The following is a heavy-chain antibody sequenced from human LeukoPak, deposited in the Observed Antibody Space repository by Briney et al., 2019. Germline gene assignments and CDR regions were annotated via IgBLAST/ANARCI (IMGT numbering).Heavy chain of an antibody. CDR3: ALALRAAATTHAFDI. Sequence: SVKVSCKASGYTFTYRYLHWVRQAPGQALEWMGWITPFNGNTNYAQKFQDRVTITRDRSMSTAYMELSSLRSEDTAMYYCALALRAAATTHAFDIWGQGTMVTVSS. J-gene: IGHJ3*02. CDR2: ITPFNGNT. D-gene: IGHD6-13*01. CDR1: GYTFTYRY. V-gene: IGHV1-45*02.